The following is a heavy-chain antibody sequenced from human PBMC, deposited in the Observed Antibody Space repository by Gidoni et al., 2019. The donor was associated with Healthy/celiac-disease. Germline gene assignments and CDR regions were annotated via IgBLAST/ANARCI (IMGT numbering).Heavy chain of an antibody. J-gene: IGHJ3*02. CDR2: IIPIFGTA. D-gene: IGHD3-22*01. V-gene: IGHV1-69*01. Sequence: QVQLVQSGAEVQKPGSSVKVSCKASGGTFSSYAISWVRQAPGQGLEWMGGIIPIFGTANYAQKFQGRVTITADESTSTAYMELSSLRSEDTAVYYCARGSTPPPITMIVVVNPDAFDIWGQGTMVTVSS. CDR3: ARGSTPPPITMIVVVNPDAFDI. CDR1: GGTFSSYA.